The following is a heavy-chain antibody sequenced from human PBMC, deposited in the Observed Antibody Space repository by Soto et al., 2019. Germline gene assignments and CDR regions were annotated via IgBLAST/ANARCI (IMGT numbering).Heavy chain of an antibody. J-gene: IGHJ6*02. CDR3: ARDIGAAADPRGVYYYGMDV. D-gene: IGHD6-13*01. CDR2: ISYDGSNK. CDR1: GFTFSSYA. V-gene: IGHV3-30-3*01. Sequence: GGSLRLSCAASGFTFSSYAMHWVRQAPGKGLEWVAVISYDGSNKYYADSVKGRFTISRDNSKNTLYLQMNSLRAEDTAVYYCARDIGAAADPRGVYYYGMDVWGQGTTVTVSS.